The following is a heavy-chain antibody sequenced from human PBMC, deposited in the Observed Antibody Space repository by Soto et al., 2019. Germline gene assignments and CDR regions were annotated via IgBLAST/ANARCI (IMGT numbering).Heavy chain of an antibody. J-gene: IGHJ5*02. CDR3: AREITGTTQWFDP. CDR1: GGSISSYY. D-gene: IGHD1-7*01. V-gene: IGHV4-59*01. Sequence: SETLSLTCTVSGGSISSYYWRWIRQPPGKGLEWIGYIYYSGSTNYNPSLKSRVTISVDTSKNQFSLKLSSVTAADTAVYYCAREITGTTQWFDPWGQGTLVTV. CDR2: IYYSGST.